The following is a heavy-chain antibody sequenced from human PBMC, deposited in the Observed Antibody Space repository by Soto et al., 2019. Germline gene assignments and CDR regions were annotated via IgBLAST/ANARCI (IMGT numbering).Heavy chain of an antibody. J-gene: IGHJ6*02. CDR2: INPNSGGT. D-gene: IGHD5-12*01. CDR3: ARDSWGDGYKEINYYYYYGMDV. V-gene: IGHV1-2*04. Sequence: ASVKVSCKASGYTFTGYYMHWVRQAPGQGLEWMGWINPNSGGTNYAQKFQGWVTMTRDTSISTAYMELSRLRSDDTAVFYCARDSWGDGYKEINYYYYYGMDVWGQGTTVTVSS. CDR1: GYTFTGYY.